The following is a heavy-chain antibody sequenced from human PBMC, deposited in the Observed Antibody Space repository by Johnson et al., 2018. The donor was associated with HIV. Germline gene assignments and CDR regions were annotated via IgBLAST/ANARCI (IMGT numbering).Heavy chain of an antibody. J-gene: IGHJ3*02. V-gene: IGHV3-20*04. CDR2: VNWNGGST. CDR3: ARGAPEDIVVVPAAFDI. D-gene: IGHD2-2*01. Sequence: VQLVESGGGVVRPGGSLRLSCAASGFTFDDYGMSWVRQAPGKGLEWVSGVNWNGGSTGYADSVKGRLTISRDNGKNSLYLQMNSLRAEDTALYYCARGAPEDIVVVPAAFDIWGQGTMVTVSS. CDR1: GFTFDDYG.